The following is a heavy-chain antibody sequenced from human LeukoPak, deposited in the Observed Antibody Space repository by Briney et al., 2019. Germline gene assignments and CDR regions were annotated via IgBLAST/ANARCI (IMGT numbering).Heavy chain of an antibody. CDR1: GFTFSSYE. V-gene: IGHV3-48*03. CDR3: ARVASLYYYCMDV. CDR2: ISSSGSTI. Sequence: GGSLRLSCAASGFTFSSYEMNWVRQAPGKGLEWVSYISSSGSTIYYADSVKGRFTISRDNAKNSLYLQMNSLRAEDTAVYYCARVASLYYYCMDVCGQGTTVTVSS. J-gene: IGHJ6*02.